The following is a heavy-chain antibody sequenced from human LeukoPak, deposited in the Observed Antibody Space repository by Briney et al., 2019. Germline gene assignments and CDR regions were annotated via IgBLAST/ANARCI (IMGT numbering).Heavy chain of an antibody. CDR1: GGSISSYY. Sequence: SETLSLTCTVSGGSISSYYWSWIRQPPGKGLEWIGYIYYSGSTNYNPSLKSRVTTSVDTSKNQFSLKLSSVTAADTVVYYCARSDFWSGYHYWYFDLWGRGTLVTVSS. CDR3: ARSDFWSGYHYWYFDL. J-gene: IGHJ2*01. V-gene: IGHV4-59*01. D-gene: IGHD3-3*01. CDR2: IYYSGST.